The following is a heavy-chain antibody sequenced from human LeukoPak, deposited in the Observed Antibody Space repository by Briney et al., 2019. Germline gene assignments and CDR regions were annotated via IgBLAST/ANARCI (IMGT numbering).Heavy chain of an antibody. CDR2: IYPGDSDT. D-gene: IGHD2-2*01. Sequence: GESLKISCRGSGYSFTSYWIGWVRQMPGKGLEWMGIIYPGDSDTRYSPSFQGQVTISADKSISTAYLQWSSLKASDTAMYYCARRVFGSTSLYYFDYWGQGTLVTVSS. J-gene: IGHJ4*02. V-gene: IGHV5-51*01. CDR3: ARRVFGSTSLYYFDY. CDR1: GYSFTSYW.